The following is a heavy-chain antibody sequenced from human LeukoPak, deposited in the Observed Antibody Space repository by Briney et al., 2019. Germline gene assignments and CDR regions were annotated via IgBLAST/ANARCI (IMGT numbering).Heavy chain of an antibody. D-gene: IGHD2-2*02. CDR2: IYYSGST. CDR3: ARESLIVVVPAAIV. J-gene: IGHJ4*02. Sequence: SQALSLTCTVSGGSISSGDYYWSWIRQPPGKGLEWIGYIYYSGSTYYNPSLKSRVTISVDTSKYQFSLKLSSVTAADTAVYYCARESLIVVVPAAIVWGQGTLVTVSS. V-gene: IGHV4-30-4*08. CDR1: GGSISSGDYY.